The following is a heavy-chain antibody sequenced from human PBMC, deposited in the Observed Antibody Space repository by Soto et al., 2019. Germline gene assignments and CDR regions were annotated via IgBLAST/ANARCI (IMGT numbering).Heavy chain of an antibody. CDR3: ARAKGYFSGGSCYRVTRSYPYYFDY. Sequence: PGESLKISCKGSGYSFTSYWIGWVRQMPGKGLEWIGIIYPGGSETRYSPSFQGQVTISADKSISTAYLQWSSLKASDTAMYYCARAKGYFSGGSCYRVTRSYPYYFDYWGQGTLVTVSS. J-gene: IGHJ4*02. D-gene: IGHD2-15*01. CDR2: IYPGGSET. V-gene: IGHV5-51*01. CDR1: GYSFTSYW.